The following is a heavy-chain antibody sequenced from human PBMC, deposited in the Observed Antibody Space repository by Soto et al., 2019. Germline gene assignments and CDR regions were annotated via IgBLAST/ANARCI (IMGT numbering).Heavy chain of an antibody. D-gene: IGHD3-10*01. Sequence: SETLSLTCTVSGGSISSSGYYWGWIRQSPGKGLEWIASIYYSGHTYYNPSLKSRVTISVDTSKNQFSLKLSSVTAADTAVYYCAMSLWFGNTPNWFDPWGQGTLVTVSS. V-gene: IGHV4-39*01. CDR1: GGSISSSGYY. J-gene: IGHJ5*02. CDR3: AMSLWFGNTPNWFDP. CDR2: IYYSGHT.